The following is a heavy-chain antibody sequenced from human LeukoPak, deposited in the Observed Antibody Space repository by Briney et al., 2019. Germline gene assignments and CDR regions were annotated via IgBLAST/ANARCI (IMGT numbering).Heavy chain of an antibody. CDR2: IWYDGSNK. D-gene: IGHD5-24*01. Sequence: GGSLRLSCAASGFTFSSYGMHWVRQAPGKGLEWVAVIWYDGSNKYYADSVKGRFTISRDNSKTTLSLQMNSLRAEDTAIYYCAKSRDGYRYLDSWGQGTLVTVSS. V-gene: IGHV3-33*03. CDR3: AKSRDGYRYLDS. J-gene: IGHJ4*02. CDR1: GFTFSSYG.